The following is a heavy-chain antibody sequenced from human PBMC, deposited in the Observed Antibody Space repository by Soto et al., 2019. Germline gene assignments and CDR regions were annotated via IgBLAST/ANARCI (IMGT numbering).Heavy chain of an antibody. D-gene: IGHD2-2*02. V-gene: IGHV3-21*01. J-gene: IGHJ6*02. Sequence: GGSLRLSCAASGFTLSSQAMRWVHQAPGKGLEWVSSISSRSDIYYADSVKGRFTISRDNAKNSVSLQMNSLRAEDTAVYYCAREYTAWPLAYGLDVWGQGTTVTVSS. CDR1: GFTLSSQA. CDR2: ISSRSDI. CDR3: AREYTAWPLAYGLDV.